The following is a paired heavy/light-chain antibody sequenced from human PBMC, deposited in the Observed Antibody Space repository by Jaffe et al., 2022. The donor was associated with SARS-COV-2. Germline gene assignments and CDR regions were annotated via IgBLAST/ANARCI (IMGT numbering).Light chain of an antibody. V-gene: IGKV3D-15*01. CDR2: GAS. J-gene: IGKJ2*01. CDR3: QQYNNWPET. Sequence: EIVMTQSPATLSVSPGERATLSCRASQSVSSNLAWYQQKPGQAPRLLIYGASTRATGIPARFSGSGSGTEFTLTISSLQSEDFAVYYCQQYNNWPETFGQGTKLEIK. CDR1: QSVSSN.
Heavy chain of an antibody. Sequence: QVQLVQSGAEVKKPGSSVKVSCKASGGTFSSYAISWVRQAPGQGLEWMGGIIPIFGTANYAQKFQGRVTITADESTSTAYMELSSLRSEDTAVYYCARARGRYWDSSGYSNYYYGMDVWGQGTTVTVSS. V-gene: IGHV1-69*01. CDR3: ARARGRYWDSSGYSNYYYGMDV. CDR1: GGTFSSYA. CDR2: IIPIFGTA. J-gene: IGHJ6*02. D-gene: IGHD3-22*01.